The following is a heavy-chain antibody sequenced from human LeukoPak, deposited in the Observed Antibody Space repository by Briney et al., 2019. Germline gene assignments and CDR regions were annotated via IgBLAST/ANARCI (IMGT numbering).Heavy chain of an antibody. D-gene: IGHD5-24*01. V-gene: IGHV3-7*01. CDR1: GFLFSSYW. CDR2: IKQDGSEK. CDR3: ARVLEQYYYMDV. J-gene: IGHJ6*03. Sequence: GGSLRLSCTTSGFLFSSYWMSWVRQAPGKGLEWVANIKQDGSEKYYVDSVKGRFTISRDNAKNSLYLQMNSLRAEDTAVYYCARVLEQYYYMDVWGKGTTVTISS.